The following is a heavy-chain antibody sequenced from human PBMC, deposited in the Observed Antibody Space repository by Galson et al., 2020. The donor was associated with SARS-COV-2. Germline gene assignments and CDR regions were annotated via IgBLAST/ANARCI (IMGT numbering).Heavy chain of an antibody. Sequence: GGSLRPSCPASGFTFSSYGMHWVRQAPGKGLEWVEVIRYDGSNKYYADTVKSRTTISRDNSKNTLYLQMNSLRAEDTAVYYCASEKPCIAVAGYYYYYGMDVWGQGTTVTVSS. CDR2: IRYDGSNK. D-gene: IGHD6-19*01. CDR1: GFTFSSYG. V-gene: IGHV3-33*01. CDR3: ASEKPCIAVAGYYYYYGMDV. J-gene: IGHJ6*02.